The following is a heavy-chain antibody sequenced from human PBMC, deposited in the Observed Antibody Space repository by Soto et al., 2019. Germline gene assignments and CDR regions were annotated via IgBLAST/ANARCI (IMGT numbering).Heavy chain of an antibody. D-gene: IGHD1-1*01. CDR2: INNGGST. V-gene: IGHV3-53*01. CDR1: GFTASVNL. J-gene: IGHJ4*02. Sequence: GGSLRLSCAASGFTASVNLMNWVRQAPGKGLEWVSVINNGGSTDYADSVKGRFTISRDNSKNTLYLQMNSLRAEDTAVYYCAKRLEVGSMEDYWGQGTLVTVSS. CDR3: AKRLEVGSMEDY.